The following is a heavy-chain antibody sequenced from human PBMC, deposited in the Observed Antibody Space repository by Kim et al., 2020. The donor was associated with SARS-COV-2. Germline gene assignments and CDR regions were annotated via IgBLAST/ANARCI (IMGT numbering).Heavy chain of an antibody. D-gene: IGHD3-10*01. V-gene: IGHV3-53*04. CDR2: IYSGGST. J-gene: IGHJ2*01. CDR1: GFTVSSNY. CDR3: ARDVGFGELLPLGGGYFDL. Sequence: GGSLRLSCAASGFTVSSNYMSWVRQAPGKGLEWVSVIYSGGSTYYADSVKGRFTISRHNSKNTLYLQMNSLRAEDTAVYYCARDVGFGELLPLGGGYFDLWGRGTLVTVSS.